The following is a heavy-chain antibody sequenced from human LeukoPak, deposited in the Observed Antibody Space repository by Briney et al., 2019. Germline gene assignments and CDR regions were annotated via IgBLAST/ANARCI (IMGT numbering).Heavy chain of an antibody. CDR1: GLTFSSHW. CDR3: TTDVDDFWSGYNWFDP. CDR2: IKSKTDGGTT. J-gene: IGHJ5*02. D-gene: IGHD3-3*01. Sequence: GGSLRLSCAASGLTFSSHWMHWVRQAPGKGLEWVGRIKSKTDGGTTDYAAPVKGRFTISRDDSKNTLYLQMNSLKTEDTAVYYCTTDVDDFWSGYNWFDPWGQGTLVTVSS. V-gene: IGHV3-15*01.